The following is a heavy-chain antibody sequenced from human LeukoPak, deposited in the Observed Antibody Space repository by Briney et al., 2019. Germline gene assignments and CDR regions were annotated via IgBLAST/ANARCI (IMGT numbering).Heavy chain of an antibody. J-gene: IGHJ4*02. CDR3: ARAPIVLMVYSSPNYFDY. V-gene: IGHV4-38-2*01. CDR1: GYSLSSGYY. CDR2: VYHSGST. Sequence: SETLSLTCAVSGYSLSSGYYWGWIRQPPGKGLEWIGSVYHSGSTYYNPSLKSRVTISVDTSKNQFSLKLSSVTAADTAVYYCARAPIVLMVYSSPNYFDYWGQGTLVTVSS. D-gene: IGHD2-8*01.